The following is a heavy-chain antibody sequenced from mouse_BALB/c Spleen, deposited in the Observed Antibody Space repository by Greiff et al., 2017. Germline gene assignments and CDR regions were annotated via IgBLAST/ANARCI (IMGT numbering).Heavy chain of an antibody. J-gene: IGHJ2*01. Sequence: EVKLMESGPGLVKPSQSLSLTCTVTGYSITSDYAWNWIRQFPGNKLEWMGYISYSGSTSYNPSLKSRISITRDTSKNQFFLQLNSVTTEDTATYYCATYDGYYLYYFDYWGQGTTLTVSS. CDR3: ATYDGYYLYYFDY. CDR1: GYSITSDYA. D-gene: IGHD2-3*01. CDR2: ISYSGST. V-gene: IGHV3-2*02.